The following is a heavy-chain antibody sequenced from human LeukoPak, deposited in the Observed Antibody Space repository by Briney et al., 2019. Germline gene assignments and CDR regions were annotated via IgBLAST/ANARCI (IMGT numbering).Heavy chain of an antibody. Sequence: GGSLRLSCAASGFTFSSYSMNWVRQAPGKGLEWVSSISSSSSYIYYADSVKGRFTISRDNAKNSLYLQMNSLRAEDTAVYYCARVGYCSSTRCQRGFDYWGQGTLVTVSS. J-gene: IGHJ4*02. V-gene: IGHV3-21*04. D-gene: IGHD2-2*01. CDR3: ARVGYCSSTRCQRGFDY. CDR2: ISSSSSYI. CDR1: GFTFSSYS.